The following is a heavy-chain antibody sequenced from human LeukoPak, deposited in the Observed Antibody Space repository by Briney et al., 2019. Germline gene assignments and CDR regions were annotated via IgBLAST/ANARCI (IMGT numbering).Heavy chain of an antibody. J-gene: IGHJ5*02. D-gene: IGHD3-10*01. Sequence: GGSLRLSCAASGFTFSSYSMNWVRQAPGKGLEWVSSISSSSSYIYYADSVKGRFTISRDNAKNSLYLQMNSLRAEDTAVYYCARESRGVVRGVLAPWGQGTLVTVSS. CDR1: GFTFSSYS. CDR2: ISSSSSYI. V-gene: IGHV3-21*01. CDR3: ARESRGVVRGVLAP.